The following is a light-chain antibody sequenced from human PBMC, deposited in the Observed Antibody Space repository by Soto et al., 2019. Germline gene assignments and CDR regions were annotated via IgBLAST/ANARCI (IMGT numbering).Light chain of an antibody. V-gene: IGKV3-11*01. CDR3: QQRSDCPST. J-gene: IGKJ4*01. CDR1: QSVGSY. Sequence: EIVLTQSPVTLSLSPGERATLSCRSSQSVGSYFAWYQQKPGQAPRLLIYDASSRAPGIPARFSGSGSWTDFTLTISSLDPEDFAVYYCQQRSDCPSTFAGGTRVDI. CDR2: DAS.